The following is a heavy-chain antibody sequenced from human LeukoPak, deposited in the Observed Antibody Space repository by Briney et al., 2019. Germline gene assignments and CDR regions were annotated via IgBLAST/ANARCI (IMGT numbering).Heavy chain of an antibody. CDR2: IYTSGST. J-gene: IGHJ6*02. CDR1: GGSISSYY. Sequence: SETLSLTCTVSGGSISSYYWSWIRQPAGKGLEWIGRIYTSGSTNYNPSLKSRVTMSVDTSKNQFSLKLSSVTAADTAVYYRAAGGLWFGELSTLDYYYYGMDVWGQGTTVTVSS. CDR3: AAGGLWFGELSTLDYYYYGMDV. D-gene: IGHD3-10*01. V-gene: IGHV4-4*07.